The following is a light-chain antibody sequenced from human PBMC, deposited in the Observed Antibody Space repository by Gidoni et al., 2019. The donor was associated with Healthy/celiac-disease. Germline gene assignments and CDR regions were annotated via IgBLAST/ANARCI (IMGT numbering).Light chain of an antibody. Sequence: DIQMTQSPSTLSASVGDRVTITCRASQSISSWLAWYQQKPGKAPKLLIYKASSLESGVPSRFRGSGSGTEFTLTISSLQPDDFATYYCQQYNSYSRFTFGPGTKVDIK. J-gene: IGKJ3*01. CDR2: KAS. V-gene: IGKV1-5*03. CDR3: QQYNSYSRFT. CDR1: QSISSW.